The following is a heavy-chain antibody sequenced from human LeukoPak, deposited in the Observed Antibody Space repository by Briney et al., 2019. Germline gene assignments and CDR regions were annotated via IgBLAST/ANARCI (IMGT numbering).Heavy chain of an antibody. V-gene: IGHV3-11*04. D-gene: IGHD4-17*01. CDR1: GFTFSDYY. CDR2: ISSSSSTI. CDR3: ARDGNLFTKPRAMTPGSAFDI. Sequence: GGSLRLSCAASGFTFSDYYMSWIRQAPGKGLEWVSYISSSSSTIYYADSVKGRFTISRDNAKNSVYLQLNSLRAEDTAVYFCARDGNLFTKPRAMTPGSAFDIWGQGTMVTVSS. J-gene: IGHJ3*02.